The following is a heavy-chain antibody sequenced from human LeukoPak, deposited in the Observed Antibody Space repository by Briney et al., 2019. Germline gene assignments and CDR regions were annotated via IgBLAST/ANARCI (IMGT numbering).Heavy chain of an antibody. CDR1: GGSISSYY. CDR2: IYYSGST. J-gene: IGHJ5*02. Sequence: PSETRSLTCTVSGGSISSYYWSWIRQPPGKGLEWIGYIYYSGSTNYNPSLKSRVTISVDTSKNQFSLKRSSVTAADTAVYYCARDSGSYYINWFDPWGQGTLVTVSS. CDR3: ARDSGSYYINWFDP. V-gene: IGHV4-59*01. D-gene: IGHD1-26*01.